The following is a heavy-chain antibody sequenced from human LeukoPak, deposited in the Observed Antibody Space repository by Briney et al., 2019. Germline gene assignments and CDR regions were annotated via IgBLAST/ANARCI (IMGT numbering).Heavy chain of an antibody. CDR3: AKQLGYCSDGSCYFPY. CDR2: ISNNGGYT. V-gene: IGHV3-23*01. Sequence: GGSLRLSCAASGFTFSSSAMSWVRQAPGKGLEWVSAISNNGGYTYYADSVQGRFTIYRDNSKSTLCLQMNSLRAEDTAVYYCAKQLGYCSDGSCYFPYWGQGTLVTVSS. CDR1: GFTFSSSA. J-gene: IGHJ4*02. D-gene: IGHD2-15*01.